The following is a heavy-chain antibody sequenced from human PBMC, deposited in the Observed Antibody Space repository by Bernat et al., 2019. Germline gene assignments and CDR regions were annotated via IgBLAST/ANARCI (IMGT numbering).Heavy chain of an antibody. D-gene: IGHD2-2*01. CDR3: ARDLKVPAALEAFDV. J-gene: IGHJ3*01. CDR1: GFTFSIYA. V-gene: IGHV3-30*14. Sequence: VQLVESGGGVVQPGRSLRLSCAGPGFTFSIYALHWVRQAPGKGREWVAVISHDGIKAYYADSVKGRFTISRGNSKNTLYLQMNSLRAEDTAVYYCARDLKVPAALEAFDVWGQGTVVTVSS. CDR2: ISHDGIKA.